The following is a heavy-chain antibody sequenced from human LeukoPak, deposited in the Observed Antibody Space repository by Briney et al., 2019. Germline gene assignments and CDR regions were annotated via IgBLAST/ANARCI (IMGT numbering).Heavy chain of an antibody. V-gene: IGHV3-23*01. CDR3: AKLKWLTTGNFDY. CDR2: LTGGGGVT. Sequence: QPGGSLRLSCAASGFTFSSNAMSWVRQAPGKGLEWVSALTGGGGVTHYADSVKGRFTISRDNSKNTLYLQVTSLRAEDTAIYYCAKLKWLTTGNFDYWGQGTLVTVSS. D-gene: IGHD5-12*01. J-gene: IGHJ4*02. CDR1: GFTFSSNA.